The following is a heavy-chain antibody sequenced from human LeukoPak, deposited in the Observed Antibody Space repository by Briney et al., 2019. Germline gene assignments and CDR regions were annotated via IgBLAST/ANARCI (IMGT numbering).Heavy chain of an antibody. CDR1: GFTFSSYA. V-gene: IGHV3-9*01. D-gene: IGHD1-26*01. CDR3: AKDLTASGSYYNPFDY. J-gene: IGHJ4*02. CDR2: ISWNSGSI. Sequence: GGSLRLSCAASGFTFSSYAMSWVRQAPGKGLEWVSGISWNSGSIGYADSVKGRFTISRDNAKNSLYLQMNSLRAEDTALYYCAKDLTASGSYYNPFDYWGQGTLVTVSS.